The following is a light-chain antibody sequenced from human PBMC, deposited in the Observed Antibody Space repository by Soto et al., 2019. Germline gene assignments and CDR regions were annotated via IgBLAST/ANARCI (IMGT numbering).Light chain of an antibody. J-gene: IGKJ1*01. CDR3: QQYYSTPWT. CDR2: WAS. CDR1: QSVLYSSNNKNY. Sequence: DIVMTQSPDSLAVSLGERATINCKSSQSVLYSSNNKNYLAWYQQKPGQPPKMIIYWASTRESGVPDRFSGSGSGTDFTLSISSLQAEDVAVYYCQQYYSTPWTFGQVNKVEIK. V-gene: IGKV4-1*01.